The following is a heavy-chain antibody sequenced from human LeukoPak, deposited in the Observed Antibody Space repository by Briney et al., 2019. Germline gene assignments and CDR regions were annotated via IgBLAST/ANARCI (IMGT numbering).Heavy chain of an antibody. J-gene: IGHJ4*02. CDR2: ISYDGSNK. D-gene: IGHD4-23*01. CDR1: GLTFSSYA. Sequence: QPGRSLRLSCAASGLTFSSYAMHWVRQAPGKGLEWVAVISYDGSNKYYADSVKGRFTISRDNSKNTLYLQMNSLRAEDTAVYYCARDHGPLVTSGYYFDYWGQGTLVTVSS. V-gene: IGHV3-30*04. CDR3: ARDHGPLVTSGYYFDY.